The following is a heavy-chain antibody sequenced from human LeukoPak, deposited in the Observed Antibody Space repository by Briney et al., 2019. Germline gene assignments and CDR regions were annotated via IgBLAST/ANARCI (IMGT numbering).Heavy chain of an antibody. CDR2: INPNSGGT. D-gene: IGHD4-17*01. CDR3: ARDYYDDPGY. Sequence: ASVTVSCTASGYIFTVYYMHWGRQAPGPELGWMGRINPNSGGTNYAQKFQGRVTMTRDTSTSTVYMELSSLRSEDTAGYYGARDYYDDPGYWGQGTLVTVSS. J-gene: IGHJ4*02. V-gene: IGHV1/OR15-1*04. CDR1: GYIFTVYY.